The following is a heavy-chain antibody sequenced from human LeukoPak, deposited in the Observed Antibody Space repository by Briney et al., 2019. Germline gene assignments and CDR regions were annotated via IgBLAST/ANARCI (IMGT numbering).Heavy chain of an antibody. CDR2: IRFDGSNK. V-gene: IGHV3-30*02. D-gene: IGHD2-21*02. CDR1: GFTFSSYG. J-gene: IGHJ4*02. Sequence: PGGSLRLSCAASGFTFSSYGMQWVRQAPGKGLEWVAFIRFDGSNKNYADSVKGRFTISRDNSKNTLYLQMNSLRPEDTAVYYCAKEKATAQEGLFDYWGQGTLVTVSS. CDR3: AKEKATAQEGLFDY.